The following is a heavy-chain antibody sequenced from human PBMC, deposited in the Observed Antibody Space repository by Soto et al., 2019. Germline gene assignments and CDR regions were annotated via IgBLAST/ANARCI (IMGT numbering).Heavy chain of an antibody. J-gene: IGHJ4*02. CDR3: AKPLSPSSSSYIDY. D-gene: IGHD3-22*01. Sequence: GGSLRLSCATSGFTFSDFYMSWVRQAPGKGPEWVSYISDDGYTIYYADSVEGRFTISRDNAKNSLDLQMTNLRAEDTAVYYCAKPLSPSSSSYIDYWAQGTLVTVSS. CDR1: GFTFSDFY. CDR2: ISDDGYTI. V-gene: IGHV3-11*01.